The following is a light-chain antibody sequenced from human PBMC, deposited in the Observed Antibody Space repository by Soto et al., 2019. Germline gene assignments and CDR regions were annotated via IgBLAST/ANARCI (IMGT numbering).Light chain of an antibody. CDR2: GAS. Sequence: EIVLTQSPGTLSLSPGERATLSCRASQSVSSSYFAWYQQKPGQAPRLLIYGASSRATGIPDRISGSGSGTDFTLTISTLEPEDFAVYYCQQYGGSPYSFGQGTKLEIK. CDR1: QSVSSSY. J-gene: IGKJ2*03. CDR3: QQYGGSPYS. V-gene: IGKV3-20*01.